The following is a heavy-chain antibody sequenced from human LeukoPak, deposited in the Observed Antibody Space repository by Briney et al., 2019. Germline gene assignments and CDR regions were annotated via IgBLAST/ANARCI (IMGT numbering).Heavy chain of an antibody. CDR1: GFTFDDYA. J-gene: IGHJ6*04. V-gene: IGHV3-9*01. Sequence: GGSLRLSCAASGFTFDDYAMHWVRQAPGKGLEWVSGISWNSGSIGYADSVKGRFTISRDNAKNSLYLQMNSLRAEDTALYYCAKDIQSSSWYPSFLDVWGKGTTVTISS. D-gene: IGHD6-13*01. CDR2: ISWNSGSI. CDR3: AKDIQSSSWYPSFLDV.